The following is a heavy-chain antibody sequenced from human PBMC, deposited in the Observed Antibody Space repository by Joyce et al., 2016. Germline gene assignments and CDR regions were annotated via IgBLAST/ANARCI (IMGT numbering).Heavy chain of an antibody. J-gene: IGHJ5*01. CDR3: ARAAVIFDWLISGFDS. CDR1: GGSISSGDSS. Sequence: QLQLQESGSGLVRPSQTLSLTCTVSGGSISSGDSSWSWIRQSPGKGLEWIGYIHGRGVTYYSPAFRGRVTISLDTSNNQFSLRLNSVTAADTAVYYCARAAVIFDWLISGFDSWGQGSLVTVSS. V-gene: IGHV4-30-2*06. CDR2: IHGRGVT. D-gene: IGHD3-9*01.